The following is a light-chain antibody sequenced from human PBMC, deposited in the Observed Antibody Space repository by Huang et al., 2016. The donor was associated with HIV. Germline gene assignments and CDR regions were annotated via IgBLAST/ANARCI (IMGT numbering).Light chain of an antibody. Sequence: QLTQSPSSLAASIGDRVTIACRASHDINTYFAWYQQKPGRAPKLLIYDASTLQTGVPSRCRGFGSGTAFSLTITSLQPDDFAVYYCQQLSAYPLSFGPGTTVD. J-gene: IGKJ3*01. CDR3: QQLSAYPLS. CDR2: DAS. V-gene: IGKV1-9*01. CDR1: HDINTY.